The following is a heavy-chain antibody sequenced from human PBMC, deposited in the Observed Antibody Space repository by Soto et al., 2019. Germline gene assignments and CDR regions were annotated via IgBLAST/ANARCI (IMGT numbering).Heavy chain of an antibody. Sequence: GGSLRLSCAASGYTFSSYGIHWVRQAPGKGLEWVAVISYDGSNKYYADSVKGRFTVSRDNSKNTLYLQMNSLRAEDTAVYYCAKDQARYFDSSGHHYAMDYWGRGTLVTVSS. J-gene: IGHJ4*02. V-gene: IGHV3-30*18. CDR2: ISYDGSNK. CDR3: AKDQARYFDSSGHHYAMDY. D-gene: IGHD3-22*01. CDR1: GYTFSSYG.